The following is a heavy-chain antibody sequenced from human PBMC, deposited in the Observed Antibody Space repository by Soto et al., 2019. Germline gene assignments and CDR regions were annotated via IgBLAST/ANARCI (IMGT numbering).Heavy chain of an antibody. Sequence: PGGSLRLSCAASGFTFSSYAMSWVRQAPGKGLEWVSAISGSGGSTYYADSVKGRFTISRDNSKNTLYLQMNSLRAEDTAVYYCAKLTYYYDSSGYYDGYWGQGTLVTVSS. CDR3: AKLTYYYDSSGYYDGY. CDR2: ISGSGGST. J-gene: IGHJ4*02. CDR1: GFTFSSYA. V-gene: IGHV3-23*01. D-gene: IGHD3-22*01.